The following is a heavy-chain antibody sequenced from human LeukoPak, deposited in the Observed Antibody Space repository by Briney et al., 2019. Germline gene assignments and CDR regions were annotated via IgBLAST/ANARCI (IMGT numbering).Heavy chain of an antibody. J-gene: IGHJ4*02. V-gene: IGHV3-23*01. CDR2: VSGSGGGT. D-gene: IGHD3-10*01. Sequence: GGSLRLSCTTSGFISSSYGMTWVRQTPGKGLEWVSAVSGSGGGTYYADSVKGRFTISRDNSKNTLYLQLNSLRAEDTAVYYCAKLLYEPFGGAFNNWGQGTLVTVSS. CDR1: GFISSSYG. CDR3: AKLLYEPFGGAFNN.